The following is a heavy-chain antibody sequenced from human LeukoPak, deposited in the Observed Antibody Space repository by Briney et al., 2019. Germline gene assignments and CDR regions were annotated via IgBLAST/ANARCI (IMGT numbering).Heavy chain of an antibody. CDR1: GYTFTSYY. CDR2: INPSGGST. J-gene: IGHJ4*02. D-gene: IGHD6-13*01. Sequence: ASVKVSCKASGYTFTSYYMHWVRQAPGQGLEWMGIINPSGGSTSYAQKFQGRVTMTRDTSTSTVYMGLSSLRSEDTAVYYCARDHQPHGFQRQQQVVDYFDYWGQGTLVTVSS. V-gene: IGHV1-46*01. CDR3: ARDHQPHGFQRQQQVVDYFDY.